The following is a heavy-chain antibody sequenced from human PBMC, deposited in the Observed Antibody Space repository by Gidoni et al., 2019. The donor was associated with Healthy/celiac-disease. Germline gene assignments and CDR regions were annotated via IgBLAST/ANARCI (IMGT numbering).Heavy chain of an antibody. D-gene: IGHD6-19*01. V-gene: IGHV4-39*01. CDR2: IYDSWSN. J-gene: IGHJ6*02. CDR3: ARRGGAVAGKVRSYYYYGMDV. Sequence: QLQLQESGPGLVKPSETLSLTCTVSGCSISSSSYYWGWIRQPPGKGLEWIGSIYDSWSNYYNPSLKSRVTISVDTSKNQFSLKLSCVTAADTAVYDCARRGGAVAGKVRSYYYYGMDVWGQGTTVTVSS. CDR1: GCSISSSSYY.